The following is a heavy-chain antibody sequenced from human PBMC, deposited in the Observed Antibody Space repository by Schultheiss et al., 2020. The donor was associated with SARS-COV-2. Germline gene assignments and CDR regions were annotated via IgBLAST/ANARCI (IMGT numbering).Heavy chain of an antibody. V-gene: IGHV3-53*01. CDR1: GFTVSSSY. J-gene: IGHJ6*02. Sequence: GGSLRLSCAVSGFTVSSSYMSWVRQAPGKGLEWVSLIYSAGSTYYADSVKGRFTISRDNSKNTVYLQMNSLRAEDTAVYYCARERIDGLDVWGQGTTVTVSS. D-gene: IGHD2-15*01. CDR2: IYSAGST. CDR3: ARERIDGLDV.